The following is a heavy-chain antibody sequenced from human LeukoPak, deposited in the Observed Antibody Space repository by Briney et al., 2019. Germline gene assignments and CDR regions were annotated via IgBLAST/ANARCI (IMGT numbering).Heavy chain of an antibody. J-gene: IGHJ4*02. D-gene: IGHD2-2*02. Sequence: SQTLSLTCTVSGGSISSGGYYWSWIRQPPGKGLEWIGYIYHSGSTYYNPSLKSRVTISVDRSKNQFSLKLNSVTAADTAVYYCARVWEDIVVVPAAIYFDYWGQGTLVTVSS. V-gene: IGHV4-30-2*01. CDR3: ARVWEDIVVVPAAIYFDY. CDR2: IYHSGST. CDR1: GGSISSGGYY.